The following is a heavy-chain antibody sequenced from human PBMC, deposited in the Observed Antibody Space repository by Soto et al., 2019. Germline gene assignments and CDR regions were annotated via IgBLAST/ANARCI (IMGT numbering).Heavy chain of an antibody. Sequence: EVQLVESGGGLVQPGGSLRLSCAASGFTFSNYWMYWVRQAPGKGLVWVSRINSDGSVSSYADSVKGRLTISRDNVKNTLYLQMDRLRAEETAVYYCARGDCVGGTCYSLAGSFYYYMDVWGKGTTVTVFS. CDR1: GFTFSNYW. CDR3: ARGDCVGGTCYSLAGSFYYYMDV. J-gene: IGHJ6*03. D-gene: IGHD2-15*01. V-gene: IGHV3-74*01. CDR2: INSDGSVS.